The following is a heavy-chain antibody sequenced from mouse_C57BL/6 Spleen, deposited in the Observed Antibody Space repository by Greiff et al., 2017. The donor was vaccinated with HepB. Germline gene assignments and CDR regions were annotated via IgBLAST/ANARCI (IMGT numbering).Heavy chain of an antibody. J-gene: IGHJ4*01. CDR3: ARGDYGSSYRGDY. Sequence: VQLQQSGPELVKPGASVKISCKASGYTFTDYYMNWVKQSHGKSLEWIGDINPNNGGTSYNQKFKGKATLTVDKSSSTAYMELRSLTSEDSAVYYCARGDYGSSYRGDYWGQGTSVTVSS. D-gene: IGHD1-1*01. CDR2: INPNNGGT. V-gene: IGHV1-26*01. CDR1: GYTFTDYY.